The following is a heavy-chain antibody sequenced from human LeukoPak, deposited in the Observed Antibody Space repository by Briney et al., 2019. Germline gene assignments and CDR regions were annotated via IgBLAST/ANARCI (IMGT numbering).Heavy chain of an antibody. Sequence: ASVKVSCKASGYTFASHGFSWVRQAPGQGLEWMGWINTNTGNPTYAQGFTGRFVFSLDTSVSTAYLQISSLKAEDTAVYYCARDYSYDSGRTYYFDYWGQGTLVTVSS. CDR1: GYTFASHG. CDR2: INTNTGNP. J-gene: IGHJ4*02. D-gene: IGHD3-10*01. CDR3: ARDYSYDSGRTYYFDY. V-gene: IGHV7-4-1*02.